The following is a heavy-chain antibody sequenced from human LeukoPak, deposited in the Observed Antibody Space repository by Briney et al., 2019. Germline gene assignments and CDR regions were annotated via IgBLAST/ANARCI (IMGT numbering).Heavy chain of an antibody. CDR2: IKQDGSEK. J-gene: IGHJ5*02. CDR1: GFTFSSYW. Sequence: GGSLRLSCAASGFTFSSYWMSWVRQAPGKGLEWVANIKQDGSEKYYVDSVKGRFTISRDNAKNSLYLQMNSLRAEDTAVYYCARVNYYGSGSYYNIGWFDPWGQGTLVTVYS. V-gene: IGHV3-7*01. CDR3: ARVNYYGSGSYYNIGWFDP. D-gene: IGHD3-10*01.